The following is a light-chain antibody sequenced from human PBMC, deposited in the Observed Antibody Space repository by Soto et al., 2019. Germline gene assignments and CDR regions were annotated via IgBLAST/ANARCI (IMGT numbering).Light chain of an antibody. V-gene: IGKV3-20*01. Sequence: EIVMTQSPATLSVSPGERATLSCRASPSVSGSCLAWYQQKPGQAPRLLIYGASNRATGIPDRFSGSGSGTDFSLTISRLQPEDFAVYSCQQYGDSPPTFGQGTKVDIK. CDR2: GAS. CDR3: QQYGDSPPT. CDR1: PSVSGSC. J-gene: IGKJ1*01.